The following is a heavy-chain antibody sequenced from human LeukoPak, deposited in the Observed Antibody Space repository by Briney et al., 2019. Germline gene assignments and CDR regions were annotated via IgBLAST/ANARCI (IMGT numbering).Heavy chain of an antibody. CDR2: ISGSGGST. Sequence: GGSLRLSCAASGFTFSSYAMSWVRQAPGKGLEWVSAISGSGGSTYYADSVKGRFTISRDNSKNTLYLQMNSLRAEDTAVYYCAKAITMIVVAPLHTWGQGTLVTVSS. CDR1: GFTFSSYA. D-gene: IGHD3-22*01. J-gene: IGHJ5*02. V-gene: IGHV3-23*01. CDR3: AKAITMIVVAPLHT.